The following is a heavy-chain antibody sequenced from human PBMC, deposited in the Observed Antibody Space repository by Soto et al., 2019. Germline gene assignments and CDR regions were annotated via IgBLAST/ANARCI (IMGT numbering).Heavy chain of an antibody. D-gene: IGHD6-6*01. Sequence: QVQLVQSGAEVKKPGASVKVFCKTSGYTFTSYDINWVRQAPGQGLEWMGWMNPNSGNSAYAQKFQGRLTMATNTSIRTAYLELSSLICEDKAVYYCAREVSSRFDPWGQGTLVNVYS. J-gene: IGHJ5*02. CDR2: MNPNSGNS. CDR1: GYTFTSYD. CDR3: AREVSSRFDP. V-gene: IGHV1-8*01.